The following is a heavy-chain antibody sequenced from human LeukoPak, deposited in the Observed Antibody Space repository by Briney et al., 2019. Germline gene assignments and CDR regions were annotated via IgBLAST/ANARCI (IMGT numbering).Heavy chain of an antibody. CDR2: IRYDGADK. D-gene: IGHD3-22*01. J-gene: IGHJ4*02. Sequence: LPGGSLRLSCAASGFTFNTYGMHWVRQAPDKGLEWVAFIRYDGADKYYADSVKGRFTISGDNSKNTLYLQMNSLRVEDSAVYYCAKVLSKGGGYYLTDFWGQGTLVTVSS. CDR3: AKVLSKGGGYYLTDF. CDR1: GFTFNTYG. V-gene: IGHV3-30*02.